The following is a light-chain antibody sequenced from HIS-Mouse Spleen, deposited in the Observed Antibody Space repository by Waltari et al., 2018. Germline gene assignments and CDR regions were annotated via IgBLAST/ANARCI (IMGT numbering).Light chain of an antibody. Sequence: QSVLTQPPSASGTPGQRVTIPCSGSSSNIVSNTVNWYQQPPGTAPKLLIYSNNQRPSGVPDRFSGSKSGTSASLAISGLQSEDEADYYCAAWDDSLNGPVFGGGTKLTVL. CDR1: SSNIVSNT. CDR3: AAWDDSLNGPV. J-gene: IGLJ2*01. V-gene: IGLV1-44*01. CDR2: SNN.